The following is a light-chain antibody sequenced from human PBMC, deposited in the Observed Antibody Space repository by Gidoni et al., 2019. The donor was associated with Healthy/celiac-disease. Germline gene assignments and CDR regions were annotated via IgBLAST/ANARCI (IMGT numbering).Light chain of an antibody. CDR3: QQYNSYPLT. CDR1: QSISSW. CDR2: KAS. Sequence: DIQMPQSPSTLSASVGDRVTITCRASQSISSWLAWYQQKPGKSPKLLIYKASSLESGVPSRFSGSGSGKEVTLTISSLQHDDFATYYCQQYNSYPLTFGGGTKVEIK. J-gene: IGKJ4*01. V-gene: IGKV1-5*03.